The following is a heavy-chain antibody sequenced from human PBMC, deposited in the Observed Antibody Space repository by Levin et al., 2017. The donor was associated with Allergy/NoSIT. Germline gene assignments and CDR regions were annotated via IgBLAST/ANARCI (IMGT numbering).Heavy chain of an antibody. D-gene: IGHD6-13*01. Sequence: PGESLKISCAASGFTFSSYGMHWVRQAPGKGLEWVAVIWYDGSNKYYADSVKGRFTISRDNSKNTLYLQMNSLRAEDTAVYYCARDGYSSSWYSRDLEVSPLEGEYFQHWGQGTLVTVSS. CDR3: ARDGYSSSWYSRDLEVSPLEGEYFQH. V-gene: IGHV3-33*01. J-gene: IGHJ1*01. CDR2: IWYDGSNK. CDR1: GFTFSSYG.